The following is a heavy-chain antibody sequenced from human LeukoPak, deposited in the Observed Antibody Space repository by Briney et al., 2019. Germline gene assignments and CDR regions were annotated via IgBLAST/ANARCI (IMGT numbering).Heavy chain of an antibody. V-gene: IGHV1-8*01. CDR2: MNPNSGNT. J-gene: IGHJ5*02. Sequence: ASVTVSCKASGYTFTSYDINWVRQATGQGLEWMGWMNPNSGNTGYAQQFQGRVTMTRNTSISTAYMELSSLRSDDTAVYYCARGLYYDSTGYSSQRFDPWGQGTLVTVSS. CDR3: ARGLYYDSTGYSSQRFDP. CDR1: GYTFTSYD. D-gene: IGHD3-22*01.